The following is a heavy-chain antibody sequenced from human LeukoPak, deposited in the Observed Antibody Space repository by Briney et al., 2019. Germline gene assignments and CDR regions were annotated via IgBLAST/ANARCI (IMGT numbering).Heavy chain of an antibody. CDR2: INYSGST. CDR1: GGSFRDYY. V-gene: IGHV4-34*01. D-gene: IGHD3-22*01. CDR3: AKAPYLSTGS. Sequence: SETLSLTCAVYGGSFRDYYWSWIRQPPGKGLEWIGEINYSGSTNYNPSLKSRVTISLDTSKNQFSLKLTSVTAADTAVYYCAKAPYLSTGSWGQGILVAVSS. J-gene: IGHJ3*01.